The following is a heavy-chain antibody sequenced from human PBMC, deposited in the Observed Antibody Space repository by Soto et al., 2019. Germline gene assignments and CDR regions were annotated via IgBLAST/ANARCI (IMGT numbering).Heavy chain of an antibody. CDR2: IYYSGSP. CDR3: ARLGPLLWFGDIYPN. D-gene: IGHD3-10*01. V-gene: IGHV4-39*01. Sequence: QAQLQESGPGLVKPSETLSLTCTVSGDSISSSSYFWGWIRQPPGQGLEWIGNIYYSGSPSYNPSLKRRVSISIDSSKNQSSLTLSSVTAADTAVYYCARLGPLLWFGDIYPNWGQGTLVTVSS. J-gene: IGHJ4*02. CDR1: GDSISSSSYF.